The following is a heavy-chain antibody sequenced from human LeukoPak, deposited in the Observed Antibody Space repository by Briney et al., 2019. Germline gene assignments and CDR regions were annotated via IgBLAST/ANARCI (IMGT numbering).Heavy chain of an antibody. V-gene: IGHV3-49*03. J-gene: IGHJ4*02. CDR3: TRDPGDGSG. Sequence: GGSLRLSCTASGFTFSDYAMSWFRQAPGKGLEWVGFIRSKAYGGTTEYAASVKGRFTISRDDSKSIAYLQMNSLKTEDTAVYYCTRDPGDGSGWGQGTLVTVSS. CDR1: GFTFSDYA. CDR2: IRSKAYGGTT. D-gene: IGHD6-19*01.